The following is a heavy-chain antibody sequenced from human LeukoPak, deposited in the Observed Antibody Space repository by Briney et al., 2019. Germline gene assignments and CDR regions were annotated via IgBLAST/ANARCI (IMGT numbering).Heavy chain of an antibody. D-gene: IGHD2-2*01. CDR1: GFTFSSYA. Sequence: GGSLRLSCAASGFTFSSYAMHWVRQAPGKGLEYVSAISSNGGSTYYANSVKGRFTISRDNSKNTLYLQMGSLRAEDMAVYYCARDYLYGSSSFNHFDYWGQGTLVTVSS. CDR3: ARDYLYGSSSFNHFDY. J-gene: IGHJ4*02. V-gene: IGHV3-64*01. CDR2: ISSNGGST.